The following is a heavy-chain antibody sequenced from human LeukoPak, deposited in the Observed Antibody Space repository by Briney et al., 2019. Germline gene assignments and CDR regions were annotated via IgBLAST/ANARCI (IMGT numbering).Heavy chain of an antibody. CDR2: ITSSGSSM. CDR3: ARDSSYNWNSYNYGMDV. Sequence: GGSLRLSCAASGFTFSGYAMNWVRQAPGKGLEWVSYITSSGSSMYYADSVQGRFTISRDNAKNSLYLQMNSLRAEDTAVYHCARDSSYNWNSYNYGMDVWGQGTTVTVSS. D-gene: IGHD1/OR15-1a*01. V-gene: IGHV3-48*03. CDR1: GFTFSGYA. J-gene: IGHJ6*02.